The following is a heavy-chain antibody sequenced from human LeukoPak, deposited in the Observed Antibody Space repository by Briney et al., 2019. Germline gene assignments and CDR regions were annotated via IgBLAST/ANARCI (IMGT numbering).Heavy chain of an antibody. J-gene: IGHJ6*02. D-gene: IGHD3-3*01. Sequence: GGSLRLSCAASRFTFSNYWMHWVRQAPGKGLVYVSRINSDGSSTGHADSVKGRFTISRDNAKNTLYLQMNSLRAEDTAVYYCARDDFSDVWGQGTTVTVSS. CDR2: INSDGSST. CDR3: ARDDFSDV. V-gene: IGHV3-74*01. CDR1: RFTFSNYW.